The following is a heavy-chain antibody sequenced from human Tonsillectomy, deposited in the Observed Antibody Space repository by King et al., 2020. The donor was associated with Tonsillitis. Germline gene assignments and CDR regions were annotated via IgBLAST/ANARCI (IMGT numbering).Heavy chain of an antibody. D-gene: IGHD3-3*01. CDR1: GFTFSSYA. Sequence: QLVQSGGGLVQPGGSLRLSCAASGFTFSSYAMSWVRQAPGKWLEWVSAISSKCGSPYYEDSVKCRFTISRDNSENTLDLQMNSLRAEDTALYYCAKDAPHYDLGWFDPWGQGTLVTVSS. J-gene: IGHJ5*02. CDR3: AKDAPHYDLGWFDP. CDR2: ISSKCGSP. V-gene: IGHV3-23*04.